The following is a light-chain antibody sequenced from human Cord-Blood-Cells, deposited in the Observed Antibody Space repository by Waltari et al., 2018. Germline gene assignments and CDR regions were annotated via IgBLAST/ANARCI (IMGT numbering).Light chain of an antibody. V-gene: IGKV3-20*01. CDR1: QSVSSSY. CDR3: QQYGSSPPTWT. Sequence: SLSPGERATLSCRASQSVSSSYLAWYQQKPGQAPRLLIYGASSRATGIPDRFSGSGSGTDFTLTISRLEPEDFAVYYCQQYGSSPPTWTFGQGTKVEIK. CDR2: GAS. J-gene: IGKJ1*01.